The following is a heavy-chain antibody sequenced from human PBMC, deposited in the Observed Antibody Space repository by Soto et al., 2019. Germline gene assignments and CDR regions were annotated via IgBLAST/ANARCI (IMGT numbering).Heavy chain of an antibody. J-gene: IGHJ3*02. CDR3: AITEQVYCSGGSCYPNDAFDI. CDR2: MNPNSGNT. D-gene: IGHD2-15*01. Sequence: ASVKVSCKASGYTFTSYDINWVRQATGRGLERMGWMNPNSGNTGYAQKFQGRVTMTRNTSISTAYMELSSLRSDDTAVYYCAITEQVYCSGGSCYPNDAFDIWGQGTMVTVSS. CDR1: GYTFTSYD. V-gene: IGHV1-8*01.